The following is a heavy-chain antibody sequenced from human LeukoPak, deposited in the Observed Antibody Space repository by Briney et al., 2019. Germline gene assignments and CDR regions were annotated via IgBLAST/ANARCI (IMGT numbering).Heavy chain of an antibody. CDR3: ARTAGWSYGFDY. D-gene: IGHD5-18*01. CDR1: GGSISSSSYY. V-gene: IGHV4-39*07. CDR2: IYYSGST. Sequence: PSETLSLTCTVSGGSISSSSYYWGWIRQPPGKGLEWIGSIYYSGSTYYNPSLKSRVAISVDTSKTQFSLKLSSVTAADTAMYYCARTAGWSYGFDYWGQGTLVTVSS. J-gene: IGHJ4*02.